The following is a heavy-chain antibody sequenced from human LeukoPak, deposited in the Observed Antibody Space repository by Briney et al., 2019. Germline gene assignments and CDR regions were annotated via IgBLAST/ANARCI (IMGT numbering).Heavy chain of an antibody. CDR1: GFTFSSYA. CDR3: AKSMEWLLFLSHFDY. Sequence: GGSLRLSCAASGFTFSSYAMSWVRQAPGEGLEWVSAISGSGGSRYYADSVKGRFTISRDNTKNTLYLQMNSLRAEDTAVYYCAKSMEWLLFLSHFDYWGQGTLVTVSS. V-gene: IGHV3-23*01. J-gene: IGHJ4*02. CDR2: ISGSGGSR. D-gene: IGHD3-3*01.